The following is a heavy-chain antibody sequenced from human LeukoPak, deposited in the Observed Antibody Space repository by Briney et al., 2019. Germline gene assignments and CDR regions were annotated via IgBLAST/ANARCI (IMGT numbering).Heavy chain of an antibody. D-gene: IGHD2-2*02. CDR3: ATDWGEYCSSTSCYNPLGY. CDR1: GLTFSSYA. V-gene: IGHV3-23*01. J-gene: IGHJ4*02. Sequence: GGSLRLSCAASGLTFSSYAMSWVRQAPGKGLEWVSAISGSGGSTYYADSVKGRFTISRDNSKNTLYLQMNSLRAEDTAVYYCATDWGEYCSSTSCYNPLGYWGQGTLVTVSS. CDR2: ISGSGGST.